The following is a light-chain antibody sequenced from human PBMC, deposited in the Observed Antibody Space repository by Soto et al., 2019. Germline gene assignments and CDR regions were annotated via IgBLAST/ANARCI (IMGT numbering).Light chain of an antibody. CDR1: SSDVGGYNY. CDR2: DVS. CDR3: CAYAGGYYV. V-gene: IGLV2-11*01. Sequence: QSVLTQPRSVSGSPGQSVTISCTGTSSDVGGYNYVSWYQQHPGKAPKLVIYDVSERPSGVPDRFSGSKSGNAASLTISGLQAEDETDYYCCAYAGGYYVFGTGTKAPS. J-gene: IGLJ1*01.